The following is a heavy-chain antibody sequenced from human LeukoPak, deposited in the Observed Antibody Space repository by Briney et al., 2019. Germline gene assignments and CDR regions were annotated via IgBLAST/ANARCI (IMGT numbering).Heavy chain of an antibody. CDR2: MNPNSGNT. CDR1: GYTLTSYD. CDR3: ARKFLGSRGYYFDY. V-gene: IGHV1-8*01. D-gene: IGHD3-10*01. Sequence: HGASVKVSCKASGYTLTSYDINWVRQATGQGLEWMGWMNPNSGNTGYAQKFQGRVTMTRNTSRSIAYMELSSLRSEDMAVYYCARKFLGSRGYYFDYWGQGTLVTVSS. J-gene: IGHJ4*02.